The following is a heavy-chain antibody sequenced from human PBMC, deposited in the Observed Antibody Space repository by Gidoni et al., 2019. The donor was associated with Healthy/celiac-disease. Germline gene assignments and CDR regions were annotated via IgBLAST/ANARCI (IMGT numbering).Heavy chain of an antibody. V-gene: IGHV4-4*02. D-gene: IGHD3-10*01. CDR1: GGSISSSNW. J-gene: IGHJ6*02. Sequence: QVQLQESGPGLVKPSGTLSLTCAVSGGSISSSNWWSWVRQPPGKGLEWIGEIYHSGSTNYNPSLKSRVTISVDKSKNQFSLKLSSVTAADTAVYYCARDGSGSYYNEDYYYGMDVWGQGTTVTVSS. CDR2: IYHSGST. CDR3: ARDGSGSYYNEDYYYGMDV.